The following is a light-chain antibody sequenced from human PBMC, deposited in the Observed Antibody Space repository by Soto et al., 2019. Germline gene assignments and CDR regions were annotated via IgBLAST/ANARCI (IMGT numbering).Light chain of an antibody. Sequence: QSVLTQPPSASGSPGQSVTISCTGTSSDGGGYNYVSWYQQHPGKAPKLMIYEVSKRPSGVPARFSGSKSGNTASLTVSGLQAEDEADYYCSSYAGSNNFVFGTGTRSPS. CDR2: EVS. J-gene: IGLJ1*01. CDR3: SSYAGSNNFV. V-gene: IGLV2-8*01. CDR1: SSDGGGYNY.